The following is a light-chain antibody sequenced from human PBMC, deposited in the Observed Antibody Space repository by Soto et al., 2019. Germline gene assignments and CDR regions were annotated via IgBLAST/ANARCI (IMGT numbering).Light chain of an antibody. CDR1: QSVSSSY. J-gene: IGKJ1*01. CDR3: QQYDNWPAWT. CDR2: GAS. Sequence: DIVLTQSPGTLSLSPGERATLSCRASQSVSSSYLAWYQQKPGQAPRLLIYGASTRATGIPARFSGSGSGTDFTLTISSLQSEDFAVYYCQQYDNWPAWTFGQGTKV. V-gene: IGKV3-15*01.